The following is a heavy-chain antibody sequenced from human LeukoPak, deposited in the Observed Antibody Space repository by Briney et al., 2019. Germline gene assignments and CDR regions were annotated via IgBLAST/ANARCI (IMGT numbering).Heavy chain of an antibody. CDR1: GFTFSSYW. V-gene: IGHV3-21*01. Sequence: GGALRLSCAASGFTFSSYWMSWVRQAPGKGLEWVSSISTSSSYIYYADSVKGRFTISRDNAKKFLYLQMSGLRAEDTAVYYCARDGSGWNNWFDPWGQGTLVTVSS. D-gene: IGHD6-19*01. CDR2: ISTSSSYI. J-gene: IGHJ5*02. CDR3: ARDGSGWNNWFDP.